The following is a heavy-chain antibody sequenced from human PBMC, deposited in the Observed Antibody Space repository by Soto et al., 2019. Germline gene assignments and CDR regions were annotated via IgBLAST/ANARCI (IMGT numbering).Heavy chain of an antibody. J-gene: IGHJ4*02. CDR3: PKTQERELPRVIDF. CDR2: MSGSSSTT. D-gene: IGHD1-7*01. Sequence: PGVSVRPCSATPGSTFRSCGRSWVHQAPGWGLEWVSSMSGSSSTTYYADSVRGRFTVSRDRSKNTLYLQMSSLRAEDTALYYCPKTQERELPRVIDFWGQGTLVTVSS. CDR1: GSTFRSCG. V-gene: IGHV3-23*01.